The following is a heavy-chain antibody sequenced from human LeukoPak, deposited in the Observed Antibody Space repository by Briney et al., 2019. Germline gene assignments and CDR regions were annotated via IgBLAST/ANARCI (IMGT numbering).Heavy chain of an antibody. CDR2: ISSNGGST. CDR3: VKGIVVVTARAFDY. CDR1: GFTFSSYA. V-gene: IGHV3-64D*06. Sequence: PGGSLRLSCSASGFTFSSYAMHWVRQAPGKGLEYVSAISSNGGSTYYADSVKGRFTISGDNSKNTLYLQMSSLRPEDTAVYYCVKGIVVVTARAFDYWGQGTLVTVS. D-gene: IGHD2-21*02. J-gene: IGHJ4*02.